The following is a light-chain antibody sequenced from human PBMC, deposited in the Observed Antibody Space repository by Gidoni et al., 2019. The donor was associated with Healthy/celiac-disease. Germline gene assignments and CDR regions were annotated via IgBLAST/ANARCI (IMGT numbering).Light chain of an antibody. CDR1: QSISSY. J-gene: IGKJ2*01. Sequence: DIHITHPPSSLSAYVGDRVTITCRASQSISSYLNWYQQKPGKAPKLLIYAASSLQSGVPSRFSGSGSGTDFTLTISSLQPEDFATYNCQQSYSTRTTVGQGTKLEIK. V-gene: IGKV1-39*01. CDR2: AAS. CDR3: QQSYSTRTT.